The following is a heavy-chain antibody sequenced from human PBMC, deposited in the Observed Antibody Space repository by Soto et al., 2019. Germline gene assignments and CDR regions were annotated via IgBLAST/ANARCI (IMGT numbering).Heavy chain of an antibody. CDR3: ARGSAHIVLMLYANYYGMDV. J-gene: IGHJ6*02. D-gene: IGHD2-8*01. CDR2: ISYDGSNK. CDR1: GFTFSSYA. Sequence: VQLVESGGGVVQPGGSLRLSCAASGFTFSSYAMNWVRQAPGKGLEWVAVISYDGSNKYYADSVKGRFTISRDNSKNTLYLQMNSLKAEATAVYYCARGSAHIVLMLYANYYGMDVWGQGTTVTGSS. V-gene: IGHV3-30-3*01.